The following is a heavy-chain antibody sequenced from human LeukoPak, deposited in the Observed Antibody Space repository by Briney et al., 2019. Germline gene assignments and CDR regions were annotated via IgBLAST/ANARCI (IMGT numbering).Heavy chain of an antibody. D-gene: IGHD2-21*02. V-gene: IGHV3-74*01. J-gene: IGHJ4*02. CDR3: AGDGFLGPVTAYLDY. Sequence: GGSLRLSCAASGFTFSSYAMHWVRQAPGKGLVWVSRVKSDGSSTICADSVKGRFTISRDNARNTLYLKMNSLRAEDTAVYYCAGDGFLGPVTAYLDYWGQGTPVTVSS. CDR1: GFTFSSYA. CDR2: VKSDGSST.